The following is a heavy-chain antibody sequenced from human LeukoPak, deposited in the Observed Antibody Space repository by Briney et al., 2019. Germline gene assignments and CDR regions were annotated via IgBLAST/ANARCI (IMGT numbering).Heavy chain of an antibody. CDR2: INHSGST. D-gene: IGHD6-19*01. Sequence: SETLSLTCTVSGGSISSSSYYWGWIRQPPGKGLEWIGEINHSGSTNYNPSLKSRVTISVDTSKNQFSLKLSSVTAADTAMYYCARLTTSGWYPPSFAFDYWGQGTLVTVSS. J-gene: IGHJ4*02. V-gene: IGHV4-39*07. CDR1: GGSISSSSYY. CDR3: ARLTTSGWYPPSFAFDY.